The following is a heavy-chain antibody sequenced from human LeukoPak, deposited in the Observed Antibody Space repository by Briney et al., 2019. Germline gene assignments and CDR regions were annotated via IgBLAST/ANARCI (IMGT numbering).Heavy chain of an antibody. CDR3: ARRVRHHSYYYYGMDV. CDR1: GGSISSSSYY. V-gene: IGHV4-39*01. D-gene: IGHD4-23*01. J-gene: IGHJ6*02. CDR2: IYYSGST. Sequence: TSETLSLTCTASGGSISSSSYYWGWIRQPPGKGLEWIGSIYYSGSTYYNPSLKSRVTISVDTSKNQFSLKLSPVTAADTAVYYCARRVRHHSYYYYGMDVWGQGTTVTVSS.